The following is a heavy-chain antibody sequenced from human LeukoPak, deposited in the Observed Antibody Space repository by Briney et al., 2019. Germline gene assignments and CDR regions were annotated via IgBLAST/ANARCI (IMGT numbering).Heavy chain of an antibody. Sequence: GGTLRLSCAASGFTFSSYGMSWVRQAPGKGLEWVSAISGSGGSKYYADSVKGRFTISRDNSKNTLYLQMNSLRAEDTAVYYCARTGSGSPYFDYWGQGTLVTVSS. V-gene: IGHV3-23*01. D-gene: IGHD3-10*01. J-gene: IGHJ4*02. CDR3: ARTGSGSPYFDY. CDR2: ISGSGGSK. CDR1: GFTFSSYG.